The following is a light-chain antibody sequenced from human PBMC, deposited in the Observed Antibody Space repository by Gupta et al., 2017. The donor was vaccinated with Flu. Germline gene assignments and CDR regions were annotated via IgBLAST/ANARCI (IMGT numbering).Light chain of an antibody. CDR1: SNNVGDQG. Sequence: QAGLTQPPSVSQDLRQTATLTCTGNSNNVGDQGAAWLQQHQGHPPKLLSYRNNNRPSGISERFSASRSGNTASLTITGLQPEDEADYYCSAWDSSLSTRVFGGGTKLTVL. J-gene: IGLJ3*02. CDR2: RNN. V-gene: IGLV10-54*04. CDR3: SAWDSSLSTRV.